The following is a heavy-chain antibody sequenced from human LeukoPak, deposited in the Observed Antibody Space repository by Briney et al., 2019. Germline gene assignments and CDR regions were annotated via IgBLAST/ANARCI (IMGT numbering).Heavy chain of an antibody. CDR2: ISSSSSYI. V-gene: IGHV3-21*01. J-gene: IGHJ6*03. CDR3: ARMGRGFLDIITYYMDV. D-gene: IGHD3/OR15-3a*01. CDR1: GFTFSSYS. Sequence: GGSLRLSCAASGFTFSSYSMNWVRQAPGKGLEWVSSISSSSSYIYYADSVKGRFTISRDNAKNSLYLQMNSLRAEDTAVYYCARMGRGFLDIITYYMDVWGKGTTVTVSS.